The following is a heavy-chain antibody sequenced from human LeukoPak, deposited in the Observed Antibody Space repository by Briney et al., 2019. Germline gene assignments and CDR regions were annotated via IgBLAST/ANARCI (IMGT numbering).Heavy chain of an antibody. CDR2: FDPEDGET. D-gene: IGHD3-9*01. CDR3: ATVRVYDILTGYYHGRDFDL. Sequence: ASVKVSCKVSGYTLTELSMHWVRQAPGKGLEWMGGFDPEDGETIYAQKFQGRVTMTEDTSTDTAYMELSRLRSEDTAVYYCATVRVYDILTGYYHGRDFDLWGRGTLVTVSS. CDR1: GYTLTELS. J-gene: IGHJ2*01. V-gene: IGHV1-24*01.